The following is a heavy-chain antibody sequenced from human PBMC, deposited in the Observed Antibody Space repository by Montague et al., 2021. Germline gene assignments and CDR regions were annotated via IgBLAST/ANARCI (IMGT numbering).Heavy chain of an antibody. CDR3: ARAREGWAAFDI. CDR2: IYPSGST. CDR1: GGSFSGYY. Sequence: SETLSLTCAVSGGSFSGYYWTWIRQLPGKGLECIGEIYPSGSTNDNPSLKSRLTISVDTSKNQFSLNLSSVTAADTAVYYCARAREGWAAFDIWGQGTMVTVSS. D-gene: IGHD1-26*01. J-gene: IGHJ3*02. V-gene: IGHV4-34*01.